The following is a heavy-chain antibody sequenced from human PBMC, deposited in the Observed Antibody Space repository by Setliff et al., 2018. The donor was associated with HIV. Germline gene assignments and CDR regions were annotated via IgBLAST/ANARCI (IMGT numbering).Heavy chain of an antibody. D-gene: IGHD6-25*01. CDR3: ARDRGIAALSYYYYYMDV. J-gene: IGHJ6*03. CDR2: IYTSGST. V-gene: IGHV4-61*09. Sequence: TLSLTCTVSGGSISSGSYYWSWIRQPAGKGLEWIGHIYTSGSTNYNPSLKSRVTISVDTSKNQFSLKLSSVTAADTAVYYCARDRGIAALSYYYYYMDVWGKGTTVTVSS. CDR1: GGSISSGSYY.